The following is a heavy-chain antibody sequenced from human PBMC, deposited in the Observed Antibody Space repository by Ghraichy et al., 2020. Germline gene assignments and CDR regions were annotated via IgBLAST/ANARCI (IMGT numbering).Heavy chain of an antibody. Sequence: GESLNISCAASGFTFSSYAMSWVRQAPGKGLEWVSAISGSGGSTYYADSVKGRFTISRDNSKNTLYLQMNSLRAEDTAVYYCAKGPTMIVVVITTFDYWGQGTLVTVSS. D-gene: IGHD3-22*01. CDR2: ISGSGGST. CDR1: GFTFSSYA. V-gene: IGHV3-23*01. CDR3: AKGPTMIVVVITTFDY. J-gene: IGHJ4*02.